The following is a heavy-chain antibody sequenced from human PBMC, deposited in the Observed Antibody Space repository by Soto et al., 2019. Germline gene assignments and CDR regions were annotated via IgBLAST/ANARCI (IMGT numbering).Heavy chain of an antibody. J-gene: IGHJ5*02. CDR1: AFTLSIYA. V-gene: IGHV3-23*01. CDR3: AKDRSSSWYGRFDP. CDR2: ISRSGGST. Sequence: GGSLCLSCAASAFTLSIYAMSCVRQPPGKGMEWVSAISRSGGSTYYADSVKGRFNISRDNSKNSLYWQMTSLGANDTAVYYCAKDRSSSWYGRFDPWGQGTLVTVSS. D-gene: IGHD6-13*01.